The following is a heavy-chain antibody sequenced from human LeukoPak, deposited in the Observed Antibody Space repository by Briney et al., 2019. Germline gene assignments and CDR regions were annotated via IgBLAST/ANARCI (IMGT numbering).Heavy chain of an antibody. CDR1: GDSINSFY. CDR2: IYYNWNT. V-gene: IGHV4-59*01. D-gene: IGHD1-14*01. Sequence: PSETLSLTCTVSGDSINSFYWSWIRQSPGKGLEWIGCIYYNWNTNYNPSLKSRVTISVDTSKNQFSLNLTSVTAADTAVYYCARAQARRVAESPRYFDYWGQGILVTVSS. CDR3: ARAQARRVAESPRYFDY. J-gene: IGHJ4*02.